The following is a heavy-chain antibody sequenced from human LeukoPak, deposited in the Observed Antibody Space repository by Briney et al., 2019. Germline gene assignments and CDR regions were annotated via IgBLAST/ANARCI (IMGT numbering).Heavy chain of an antibody. CDR1: GFTFSSYA. CDR2: ISSNGGST. D-gene: IGHD3-10*02. CDR3: ARGTGSACSGSYCLFDY. Sequence: GGSLRLSCAASGFTFSSYAMSWVRQAPGKGLEYVSAISSNGGSTYYANSVKGRFTISRDNSKNTLYLQMGSLRAEDMAVYYCARGTGSACSGSYCLFDYWGQGTLVTVSS. J-gene: IGHJ4*02. V-gene: IGHV3-64*01.